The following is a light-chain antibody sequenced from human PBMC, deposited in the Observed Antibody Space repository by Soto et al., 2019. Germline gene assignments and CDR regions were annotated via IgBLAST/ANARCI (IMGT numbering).Light chain of an antibody. CDR1: QSVSSN. Sequence: EIVLTQSAAALSLSPGERATLSCRASQSVSSNLAWYQQKPGQAPRLLIYGASTRVTGIPARFSGSGSGTEFTLTIRSLQSEDFAVYYCQQYNNWPPGITFGQGTDWRL. V-gene: IGKV3D-15*01. J-gene: IGKJ5*01. CDR2: GAS. CDR3: QQYNNWPPGIT.